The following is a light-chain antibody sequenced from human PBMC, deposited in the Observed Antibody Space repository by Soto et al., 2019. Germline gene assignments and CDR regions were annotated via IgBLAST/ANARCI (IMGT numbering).Light chain of an antibody. CDR2: DDN. J-gene: IGLJ1*01. V-gene: IGLV3-21*02. CDR3: QLWDSSSDHHV. CDR1: NIGSKN. Sequence: SYELTQPLSVSVALGQTARITCGGNNIGSKNVHWYQQKPGQAPVLVVYDDNRRPSGIPERFSGSNSGNTATLTISRVEAGDEADYYCQLWDSSSDHHVFGTGTKVTVL.